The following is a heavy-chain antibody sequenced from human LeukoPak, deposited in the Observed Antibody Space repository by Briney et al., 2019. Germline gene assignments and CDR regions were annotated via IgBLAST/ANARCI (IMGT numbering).Heavy chain of an antibody. Sequence: SETLSLTCTVSGGSISSYYWNWIRQPAGKGLEWIGRIYTSGSTNYNPSLKSRVTMSVDTSKNQFSLKLSSVTAADTAVYYCARDSAAAGTRSEFDYWGQGTLVTVSS. D-gene: IGHD6-13*01. CDR3: ARDSAAAGTRSEFDY. CDR2: IYTSGST. CDR1: GGSISSYY. V-gene: IGHV4-4*07. J-gene: IGHJ4*02.